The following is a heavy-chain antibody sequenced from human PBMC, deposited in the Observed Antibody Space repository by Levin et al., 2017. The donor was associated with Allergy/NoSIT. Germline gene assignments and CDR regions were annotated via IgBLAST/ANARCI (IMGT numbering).Heavy chain of an antibody. CDR1: GFTFSSYA. V-gene: IGHV3-23*01. CDR2: ISGSGDST. J-gene: IGHJ4*02. CDR3: AKDPRPAADSFFDVGY. D-gene: IGHD3-22*01. Sequence: GGSLRLSCAASGFTFSSYAMSWVRQAPGKGLEWVSAISGSGDSTDHADSVKGRFTISRDNSKNTLSLQMNSLRAEDTAVYYCAKDPRPAADSFFDVGYWGQGTLVTVSS.